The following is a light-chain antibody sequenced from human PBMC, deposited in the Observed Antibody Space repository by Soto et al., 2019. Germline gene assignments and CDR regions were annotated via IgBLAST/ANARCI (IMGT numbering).Light chain of an antibody. CDR2: DAS. Sequence: DIQMTQSPSTLSASVGDRVTITCRASQSISSWLAWYQQKPGKAPKLLIYDASSLESGVPSRFSGSGSGTEFTLTISSLQPDDFATYDCQQYKSYSLAYGGGTKGEIK. J-gene: IGKJ4*01. CDR3: QQYKSYSLA. V-gene: IGKV1-5*01. CDR1: QSISSW.